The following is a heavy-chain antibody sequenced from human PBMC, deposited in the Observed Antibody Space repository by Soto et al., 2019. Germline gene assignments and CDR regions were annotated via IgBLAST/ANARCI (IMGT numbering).Heavy chain of an antibody. CDR2: ISGSGGST. V-gene: IGHV3-23*01. CDR1: VFTFSSYA. J-gene: IGHJ6*03. D-gene: IGHD3-3*01. Sequence: EVQLLESGGGLVQPGGSLRLSCSASVFTFSSYAMRWVRPAPGKGLEWVSAISGSGGSTYYADSVKGLFTISRDNSKNTLYLQMNSLRAEDTAVYYCAKLGYYDFWSGYSPYYYMDVWGKGTTVTVSS. CDR3: AKLGYYDFWSGYSPYYYMDV.